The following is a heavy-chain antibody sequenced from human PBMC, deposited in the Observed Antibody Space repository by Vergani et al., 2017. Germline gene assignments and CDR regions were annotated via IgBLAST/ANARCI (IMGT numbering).Heavy chain of an antibody. CDR2: ISCSGGST. CDR3: AKANPRNSGYDYLYYYHAMDV. V-gene: IGHV3-23*01. D-gene: IGHD5-12*01. CDR1: GFPFNHYA. J-gene: IGHJ6*02. Sequence: EVQLLESGGDLVQPGGSLRLSCAASGFPFNHYAMNWVRQAPGKGLEWVSGISCSGGSTYYAGSMKGRFTISRDSSKNTLYLQMNSLSAGDTAVYYCAKANPRNSGYDYLYYYHAMDVWGQGTTVTVSS.